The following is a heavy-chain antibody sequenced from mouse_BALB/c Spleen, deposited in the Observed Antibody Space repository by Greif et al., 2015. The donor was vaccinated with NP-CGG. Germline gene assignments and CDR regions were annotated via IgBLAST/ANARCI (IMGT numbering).Heavy chain of an antibody. CDR2: IRNKANGYTT. J-gene: IGHJ2*01. Sequence: EVMLVESGGGLVQPGGSLRLSCATSGFTFTDYYMSWVRQPPGRALEWLGFIRNKANGYTTEYSASVKGRFTISRDNSQSILYLQMNTLRAEDSATYYCARGYGNYFDYWGQGTTLTVSS. D-gene: IGHD2-10*02. V-gene: IGHV7-3*02. CDR1: GFTFTDYY. CDR3: ARGYGNYFDY.